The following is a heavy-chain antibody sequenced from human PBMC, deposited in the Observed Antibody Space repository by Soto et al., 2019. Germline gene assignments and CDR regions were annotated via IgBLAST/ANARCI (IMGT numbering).Heavy chain of an antibody. J-gene: IGHJ5*02. Sequence: GESLKISCAASGFTFSDYYMSWIRQAPGKGLEWVSYISSSGSTIYYADSVKGRFTISRDNAKNSLYLQMNSLRAEDTAVYYCARGPSAAARFDPWGQGTLVTVSS. V-gene: IGHV3-11*01. CDR3: ARGPSAAARFDP. CDR2: ISSSGSTI. D-gene: IGHD6-13*01. CDR1: GFTFSDYY.